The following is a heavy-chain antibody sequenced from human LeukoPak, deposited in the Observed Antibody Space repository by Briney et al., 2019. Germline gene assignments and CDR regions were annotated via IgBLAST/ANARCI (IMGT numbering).Heavy chain of an antibody. CDR3: ARGQRGNSSGWYVWDY. D-gene: IGHD6-19*01. CDR1: GGSISSGGFY. CDR2: IYDSGGT. V-gene: IGHV4-31*01. J-gene: IGHJ4*02. Sequence: PSETLSLTCTVSGGSISSGGFYWGWIRQHPGKGLEWIGYIYDSGGTNYNPSLKSQVTISADTSQNHFSLKLTSVTAADTAVYYWARGQRGNSSGWYVWDYWGQGTLVTVSS.